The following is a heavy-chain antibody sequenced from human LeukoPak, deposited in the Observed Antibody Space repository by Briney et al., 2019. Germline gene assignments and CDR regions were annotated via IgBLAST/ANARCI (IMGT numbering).Heavy chain of an antibody. CDR2: IQYDGSNK. D-gene: IGHD2-8*02. Sequence: GGSLRLSCAASGFTFSSYGMHWVRQAPGKGLEWVAFIQYDGSNKYSADSVKGRFTISRDNSKNTLYLHMNSLRAEDTAVYYCATYLGGVAYYFDYWGQGTLVTVSS. J-gene: IGHJ4*02. CDR3: ATYLGGVAYYFDY. V-gene: IGHV3-30*02. CDR1: GFTFSSYG.